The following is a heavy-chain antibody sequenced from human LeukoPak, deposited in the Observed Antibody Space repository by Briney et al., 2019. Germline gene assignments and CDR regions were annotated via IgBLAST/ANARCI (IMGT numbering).Heavy chain of an antibody. J-gene: IGHJ3*02. Sequence: GGSLTLSCAAPGFTFSGSAIHWVRQASGKGLEWIGRIRSKTNTYATAYAASVKGRFTVSRDDSKNTAYLQMNSLETEDTAVYYCTSPNVGRRDGYNTGAFDIWGQGTMVTVSS. D-gene: IGHD5-24*01. V-gene: IGHV3-73*01. CDR2: IRSKTNTYAT. CDR1: GFTFSGSA. CDR3: TSPNVGRRDGYNTGAFDI.